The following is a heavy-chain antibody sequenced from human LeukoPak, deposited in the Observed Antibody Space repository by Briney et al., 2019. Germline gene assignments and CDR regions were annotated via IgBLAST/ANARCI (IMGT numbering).Heavy chain of an antibody. CDR2: ISYDGSNK. J-gene: IGHJ4*02. Sequence: GGSLRLSCAASGFTFSSYAMHWVRQAPGKGLEWVAVISYDGSNKYYADSVKGRFTISRDNSKNTLYLQMNSLRGEDTAVYYCARDFGTTNYLFDFWGQGTLVTVSS. CDR3: ARDFGTTNYLFDF. D-gene: IGHD2/OR15-2a*01. V-gene: IGHV3-30*04. CDR1: GFTFSSYA.